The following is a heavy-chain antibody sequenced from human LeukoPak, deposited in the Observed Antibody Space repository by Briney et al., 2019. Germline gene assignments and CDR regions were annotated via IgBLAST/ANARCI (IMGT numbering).Heavy chain of an antibody. V-gene: IGHV3-23*01. CDR1: GFTFSSYA. CDR2: FSGSGGST. CDR3: ARLEHYDSSGYDY. J-gene: IGHJ4*02. Sequence: GGSLRLSCAASGFTFSSYAMSWVRQAPGKGLEWVSAFSGSGGSTYYADSVKGRFTISRDNSKNTLYLQMNSLRAEDTAVYYCARLEHYDSSGYDYWGQGTLVTVSS. D-gene: IGHD3-22*01.